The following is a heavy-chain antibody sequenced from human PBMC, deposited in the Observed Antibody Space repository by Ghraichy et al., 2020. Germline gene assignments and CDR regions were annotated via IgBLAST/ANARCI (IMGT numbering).Heavy chain of an antibody. J-gene: IGHJ4*02. Sequence: SETLSLTCAVYGGSFSGYYWSWIRQPPGKGLEWIGEINHSGSTNYNPSLKSRVTISVDTSKNQFSLKLSSVTAADTAVYYCARGRRFLPYCGGDCYANPDRFDYWGQGTLVTVSS. V-gene: IGHV4-34*01. CDR2: INHSGST. D-gene: IGHD2-21*01. CDR1: GGSFSGYY. CDR3: ARGRRFLPYCGGDCYANPDRFDY.